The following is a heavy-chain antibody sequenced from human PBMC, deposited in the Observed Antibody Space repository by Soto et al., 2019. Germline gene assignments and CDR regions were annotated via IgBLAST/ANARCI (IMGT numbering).Heavy chain of an antibody. CDR3: ARRDTSVFLRYFDT. CDR1: GGTLSSFITYP. D-gene: IGHD3-10*01. CDR2: IVANVGTV. V-gene: IGHV1-69*06. Sequence: QVQLVQSGPEVKKPGSSVKVSCKTSGGTLSSFITYPINWVRQAPGQGPEWMGGIVANVGTVNYAQRFQARVTITAHKSTGTSYMELNNLRSEDTALYYCARRDTSVFLRYFDTWGQGTLVTVS. J-gene: IGHJ4*02.